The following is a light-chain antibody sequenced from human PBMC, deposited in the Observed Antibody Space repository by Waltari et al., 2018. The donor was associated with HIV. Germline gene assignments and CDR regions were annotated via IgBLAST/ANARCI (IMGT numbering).Light chain of an antibody. CDR2: DVS. Sequence: QSALTQPASVSGSLGQSITISSTGTSTDVGGHNSVSWYQQHPGKAPKLWISDVSNPPAEVSNRFARYKSGNTASLTISGLQAEDDADYYCSSYTANSRIFGGWTRLTVL. CDR3: SSYTANSRI. CDR1: STDVGGHNS. V-gene: IGLV2-14*03. J-gene: IGLJ2*01.